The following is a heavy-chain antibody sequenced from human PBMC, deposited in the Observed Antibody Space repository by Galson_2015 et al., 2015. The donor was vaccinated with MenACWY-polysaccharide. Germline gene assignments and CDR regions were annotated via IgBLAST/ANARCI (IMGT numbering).Heavy chain of an antibody. Sequence: SLRLSCAASGFTFSIYAMAWVRQAPGRGPEWVSYISGSSTTIYYADSVKGRFTTSRDNAKNSLYLHMNSLRDEDTAVYYCARGYGSGISYMWGQGALVTVSS. D-gene: IGHD3-10*01. CDR2: ISGSSTTI. CDR1: GFTFSIYA. V-gene: IGHV3-48*02. J-gene: IGHJ4*02. CDR3: ARGYGSGISYM.